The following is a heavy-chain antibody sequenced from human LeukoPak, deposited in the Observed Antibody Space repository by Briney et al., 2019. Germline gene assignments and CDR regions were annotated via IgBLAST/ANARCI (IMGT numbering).Heavy chain of an antibody. CDR2: INQVGSSI. D-gene: IGHD2-15*01. J-gene: IGHJ3*02. V-gene: IGHV3-7*03. Sequence: GGSLRLSCVASGFTFSNSWMSWARQAPGKGLERVANINQVGSSIYYMDSVKGRFTISRDNSKNTLYLQMNSLRAEDTAIYYCANSGTSWWYPAFDIWGQGTMVTVSS. CDR3: ANSGTSWWYPAFDI. CDR1: GFTFSNSW.